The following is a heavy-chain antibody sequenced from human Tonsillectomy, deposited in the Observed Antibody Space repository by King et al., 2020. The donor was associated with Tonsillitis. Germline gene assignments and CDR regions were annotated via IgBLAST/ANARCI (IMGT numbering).Heavy chain of an antibody. V-gene: IGHV1-2*02. D-gene: IGHD3-10*01. CDR2: INPNNGAA. J-gene: IGHJ5*02. CDR1: GYTFIDSY. Sequence: QLVQSGAEVKKPGASVTVSCKTSGYTFIDSYIHWVRQAPGQGLEWMGCINPNNGAATYAKHFRGRFTMTRDTSISTAHLHVSGLRSDDTAVYYCARDTHTYPNQPTFGGIIGWFDPWGQGTLVTVSS. CDR3: ARDTHTYPNQPTFGGIIGWFDP.